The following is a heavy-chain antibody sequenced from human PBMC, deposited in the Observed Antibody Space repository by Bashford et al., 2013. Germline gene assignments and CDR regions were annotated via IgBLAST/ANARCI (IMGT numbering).Heavy chain of an antibody. CDR3: AKEGDQQQLARFAFDV. Sequence: GSLRLSCAVSGFTFRDHGMHWVRQAPGKGLEWVAVVSSDGRTKYYADSVKGQFTISRDISKNTLFLEMSRLSSEDTAMYFCAKEGDQQQLARFAFDVWGQGTMVTVSS. D-gene: IGHD6-13*01. J-gene: IGHJ3*01. V-gene: IGHV3-30*18. CDR1: GFTFRDHG. CDR2: VSSDGRTK.